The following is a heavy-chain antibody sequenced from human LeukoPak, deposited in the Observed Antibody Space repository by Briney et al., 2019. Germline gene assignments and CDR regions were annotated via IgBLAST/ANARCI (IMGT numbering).Heavy chain of an antibody. CDR1: GFTFSSYG. D-gene: IGHD3-22*01. CDR2: ISGSGGST. J-gene: IGHJ4*02. V-gene: IGHV3-23*01. Sequence: PGGSLRLSCAASGFTFSSYGMSWVRQAPGKGLEWVSAISGSGGSTYYADSVKGRFTISRDNSKNTLYLQMNSLRAEDTAVYYCAKNRGYDSSGYYDYWGQGTLVTVSS. CDR3: AKNRGYDSSGYYDY.